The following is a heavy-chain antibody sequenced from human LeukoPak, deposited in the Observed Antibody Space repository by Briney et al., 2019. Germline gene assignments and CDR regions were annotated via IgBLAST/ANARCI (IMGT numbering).Heavy chain of an antibody. D-gene: IGHD3-10*01. V-gene: IGHV3-48*03. CDR2: ICGRGTTK. J-gene: IGHJ4*02. CDR3: ARDLYYYGSGNFVPGLPDY. Sequence: GGSLRLSCAASGLNFNTYEMNWVCQAPGKGLECVSYICGRGTTKYYADSVKGRFTISRDNAENSLYLQMNDLRAEDTAVYYCARDLYYYGSGNFVPGLPDYWGQGTLVTVSS. CDR1: GLNFNTYE.